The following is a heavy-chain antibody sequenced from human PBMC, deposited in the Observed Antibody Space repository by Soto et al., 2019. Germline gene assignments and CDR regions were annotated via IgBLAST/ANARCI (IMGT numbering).Heavy chain of an antibody. D-gene: IGHD4-17*01. J-gene: IGHJ5*02. CDR1: GGSISSSSYY. V-gene: IGHV4-39*01. Sequence: QLQLQESGPGLVKPSETLSLTCTVSGGSISSSSYYWGWIRQPPGKGLEWIGSIYYSGSTYYNPSLKSRVTISVDTSKNQFSLKLSSVTAADTAVYYCARLRPVTTFWFDPWGQGTLVTVSS. CDR3: ARLRPVTTFWFDP. CDR2: IYYSGST.